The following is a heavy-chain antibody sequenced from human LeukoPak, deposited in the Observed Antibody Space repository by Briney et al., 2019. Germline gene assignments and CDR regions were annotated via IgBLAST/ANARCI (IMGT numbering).Heavy chain of an antibody. CDR3: ARGVAAAGTVACFDY. D-gene: IGHD6-13*01. CDR2: IYPGDSDT. CDR1: GYSFTSYW. J-gene: IGHJ4*02. Sequence: GESLKISCKGSGYSFTSYWIGWVRQMPGKGLEWMGIIYPGDSDTRYSPSFQGQVTISADKSISTAYLQWSSLKASDTATYYCARGVAAAGTVACFDYWGQGTLVTVSS. V-gene: IGHV5-51*01.